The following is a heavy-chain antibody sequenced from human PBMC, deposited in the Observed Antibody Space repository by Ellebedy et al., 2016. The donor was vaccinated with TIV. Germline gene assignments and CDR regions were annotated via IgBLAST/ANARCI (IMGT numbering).Heavy chain of an antibody. CDR1: GGSINSHY. D-gene: IGHD1-26*01. CDR3: ARDSGSYWQYFDS. CDR2: VSYIGTT. V-gene: IGHV4-59*11. Sequence: MPSETLSLTCAVSGGSINSHYWNWIRQPPGKGLEWIGYVSYIGTTNYNPSLESRVTISLDRSRSQFSLKLNPVTTADPAIYYGARDSGSYWQYFDSWGQGTLVTVSS. J-gene: IGHJ4*02.